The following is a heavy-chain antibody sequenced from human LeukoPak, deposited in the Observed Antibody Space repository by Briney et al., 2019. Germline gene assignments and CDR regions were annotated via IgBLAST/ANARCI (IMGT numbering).Heavy chain of an antibody. J-gene: IGHJ6*03. CDR2: IIPIFGTA. V-gene: IGHV1-69*13. D-gene: IGHD5-18*01. CDR1: GGTVTSYA. CDR3: ARGGMVRSYYYMDV. Sequence: GASVKVSCKASGGTVTSYAISWVRQAPGQGLEWRGGIIPIFGTANYAQKIQGRVTITADESTSTAYMELTSLRSEDTAVYYCARGGMVRSYYYMDVWGKGTPVTISS.